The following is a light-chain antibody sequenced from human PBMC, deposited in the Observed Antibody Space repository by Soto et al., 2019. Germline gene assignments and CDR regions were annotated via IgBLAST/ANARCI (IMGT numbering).Light chain of an antibody. Sequence: EIVMTQSPATLSVSAGEGATLSCRASQSVDSNVAWYKMKPGQAPRLLIYGASNRATGIPDRFSGSGSGTDFTLTISRLEPEDFAVYYCQQYGSSGTFGQGTKVDIK. CDR1: QSVDSN. CDR3: QQYGSSGT. CDR2: GAS. V-gene: IGKV3-20*01. J-gene: IGKJ1*01.